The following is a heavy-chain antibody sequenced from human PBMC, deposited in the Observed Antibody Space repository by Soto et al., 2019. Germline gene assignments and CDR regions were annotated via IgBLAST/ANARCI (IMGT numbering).Heavy chain of an antibody. CDR2: ISSSSSYI. CDR1: GFTFSSYS. J-gene: IGHJ6*03. V-gene: IGHV3-21*01. CDR3: ARGSPYHGPYYMDV. D-gene: IGHD2-2*01. Sequence: PGGSLRLSCAASGFTFSSYSMNWVRQAPGKGLEWVSSISSSSSYIYYADSVKGRFTISRDNAKNSLYLQMNSLRAEDTAVYYCARGSPYHGPYYMDVWGKGTTVTVSS.